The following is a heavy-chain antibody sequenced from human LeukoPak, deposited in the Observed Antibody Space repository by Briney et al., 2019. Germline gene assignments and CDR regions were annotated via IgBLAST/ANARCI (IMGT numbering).Heavy chain of an antibody. J-gene: IGHJ6*03. V-gene: IGHV5-51*01. CDR3: ARQGGGSGSYYTGYYYYYYMDV. D-gene: IGHD3-10*01. Sequence: GESPKISCKGSGYSFTSYWIGWVRQMPGKGLEWMGIIYPGDSDTRYSPSFQGQVTISADKSISTAYLQWSSLKASDTAMYYCARQGGGSGSYYTGYYYYYYMDVWGKGTTVTISS. CDR2: IYPGDSDT. CDR1: GYSFTSYW.